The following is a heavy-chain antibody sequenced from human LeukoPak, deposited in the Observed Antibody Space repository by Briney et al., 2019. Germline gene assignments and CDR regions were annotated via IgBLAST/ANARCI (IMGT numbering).Heavy chain of an antibody. Sequence: GGSLRLSCAASGFTFSSYAMSWVRQAPGKGLEWVSAISGSGGSTYYADSVKGRFTIYRDNSKNTLYLQMNSLRAEDTAVYYCASAMVRGVIYYFDYWGQGTLVTVSS. J-gene: IGHJ4*02. CDR1: GFTFSSYA. D-gene: IGHD3-10*01. CDR2: ISGSGGST. V-gene: IGHV3-23*01. CDR3: ASAMVRGVIYYFDY.